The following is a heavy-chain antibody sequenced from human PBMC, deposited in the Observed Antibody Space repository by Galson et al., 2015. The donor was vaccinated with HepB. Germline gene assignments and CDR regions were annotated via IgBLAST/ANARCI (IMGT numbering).Heavy chain of an antibody. V-gene: IGHV1-69*13. J-gene: IGHJ5*02. CDR3: ARGGGYSYLTNWFDP. Sequence: SVKVSCKASGGTFSSYAISWVRQAPGEGLEWMGGIIGMFGTANYAQKFQGRVTITADESTSTAYMELSSLRSDDTAVYYCARGGGYSYLTNWFDPWGQGTLVTVSS. D-gene: IGHD5-18*01. CDR1: GGTFSSYA. CDR2: IIGMFGTA.